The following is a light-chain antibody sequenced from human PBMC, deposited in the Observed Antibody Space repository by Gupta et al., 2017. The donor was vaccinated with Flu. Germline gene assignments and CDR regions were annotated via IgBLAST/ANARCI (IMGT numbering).Light chain of an antibody. Sequence: DIQMTQSPSSLSASVGDRVTITCQASQEISNYLNWYQQKPGKAPKLLIYDASKVETGVPSRFSGSGSGTDFTFTISSRQPEDLATYYCQQEDNLPITFGGGTKVEIK. J-gene: IGKJ4*01. V-gene: IGKV1-33*01. CDR3: QQEDNLPIT. CDR1: QEISNY. CDR2: DAS.